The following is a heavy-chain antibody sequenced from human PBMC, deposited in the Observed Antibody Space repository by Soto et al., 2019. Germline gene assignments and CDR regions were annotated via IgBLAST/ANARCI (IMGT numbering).Heavy chain of an antibody. CDR1: GFTFSSYW. V-gene: IGHV3-7*01. D-gene: IGHD2-8*01. CDR3: ARDQGVASGNDY. J-gene: IGHJ4*02. Sequence: GGSLRLSCAASGFTFSSYWISWVRQAPGKGLEWVASIKQDGSEKYYVDSVKGRFTISRDNAKNSLYLQMNSLRAEDTAVYYFARDQGVASGNDYWGQGTLVTVSS. CDR2: IKQDGSEK.